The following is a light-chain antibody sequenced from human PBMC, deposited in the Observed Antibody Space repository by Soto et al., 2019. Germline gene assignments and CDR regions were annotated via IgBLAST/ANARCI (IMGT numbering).Light chain of an antibody. CDR2: DAS. CDR3: QQHNSGPPN. V-gene: IGKV1-27*01. CDR1: QGISNY. Sequence: DIQMTQSPASLSSSPGDRATITCRASQGISNYLAWYQQKPGKVPRLLIYDASTLDTGVPSRFSGSGSGTDFTLTISSLEPEDFAAYYCQQHNSGPPNFGRGTQLEIK. J-gene: IGKJ5*01.